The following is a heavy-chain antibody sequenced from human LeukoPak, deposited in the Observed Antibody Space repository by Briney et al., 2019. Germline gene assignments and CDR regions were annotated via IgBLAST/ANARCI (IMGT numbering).Heavy chain of an antibody. D-gene: IGHD2-2*01. CDR2: ITNSGNSK. CDR1: EFTFSSYS. Sequence: GGSLRLSGAASEFTFSSYSMNWVRQAPGKGLEWVSYITNSGNSKSYADSVKGRFTISRDNTKNSLYLRMNGLRAEDTAVYYCARSRRNIVVVPAPDYWGQGTLVTVSS. J-gene: IGHJ4*02. V-gene: IGHV3-48*01. CDR3: ARSRRNIVVVPAPDY.